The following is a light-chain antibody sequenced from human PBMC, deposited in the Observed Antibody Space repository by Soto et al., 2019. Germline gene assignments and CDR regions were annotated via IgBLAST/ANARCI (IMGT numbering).Light chain of an antibody. CDR2: GAS. CDR3: QQYGTSAGWT. V-gene: IGKV3-20*01. CDR1: QSVSSY. J-gene: IGKJ1*01. Sequence: EIVVTQSPATLSVSPGERATFSCRASQSVSSYLAWYQQKPGQAPRLLIYGASSRATGIPDRFSGSGSGTDFTLTVSRLEPEDFAIYYCQQYGTSAGWTFGQGTKV.